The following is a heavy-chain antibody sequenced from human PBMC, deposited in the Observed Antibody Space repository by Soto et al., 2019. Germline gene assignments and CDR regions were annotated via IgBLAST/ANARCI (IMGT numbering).Heavy chain of an antibody. D-gene: IGHD1-7*01. CDR3: ARPLIGNTVDL. CDR1: GYTFINYF. CDR2: VHPSRGTA. V-gene: IGHV1-46*01. J-gene: IGHJ3*01. Sequence: QAQLLQSGAEMKKPGASVKVSCKASGYTFINYFIHWVRQAPGQALEWIGIVHPSRGTADYAQKFKGRVTLTTDMSTRTVYMDLSNLRSEDTAVYYCARPLIGNTVDLWGQGTTVIVSS.